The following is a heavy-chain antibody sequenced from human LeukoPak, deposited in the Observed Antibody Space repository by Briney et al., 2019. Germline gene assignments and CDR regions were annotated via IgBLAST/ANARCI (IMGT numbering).Heavy chain of an antibody. V-gene: IGHV1-2*02. J-gene: IGHJ5*01. D-gene: IGHD3-10*01. CDR2: INPNSGGT. CDR3: AIVWFGEGGDWFDP. Sequence: ASVKVSCKASGYTFTGYYMHWVRQAPGQGLEWMGWINPNSGGTNYAQKFQGRVTMTRDTSISTAYMELSRLRSDDTAVYYCAIVWFGEGGDWFDPWGQGTTVTVSS. CDR1: GYTFTGYY.